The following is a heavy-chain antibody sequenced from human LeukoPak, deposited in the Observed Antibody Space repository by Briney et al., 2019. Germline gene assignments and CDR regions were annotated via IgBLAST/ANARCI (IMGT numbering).Heavy chain of an antibody. D-gene: IGHD2-2*01. Sequence: KPSETLSLTCAVYGGSFSGYYWSWIRQPPGKGLEWIGEINHSGSTNYNPSLKSRVTISVDTSKNQFSLKLSSVTAADTAVYYCARSPSYCSSTSCYPSRSPHWFDPWGQGTLVTASS. V-gene: IGHV4-34*01. CDR1: GGSFSGYY. CDR3: ARSPSYCSSTSCYPSRSPHWFDP. J-gene: IGHJ5*02. CDR2: INHSGST.